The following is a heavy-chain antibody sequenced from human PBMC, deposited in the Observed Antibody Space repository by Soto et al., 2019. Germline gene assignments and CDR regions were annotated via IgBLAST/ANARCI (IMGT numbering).Heavy chain of an antibody. J-gene: IGHJ4*02. CDR2: INANAVTT. V-gene: IGHV3-23*01. CDR1: GFTLRFHG. Sequence: VSLLLSCSASGFTLRFHGMSWVRQAPGRGPEWISTINANAVTTHYADSVKGRFIISRDNSRDTVDLHMGRLRAEDTATYYCVAWVSAHFDFWGQATLVTVSS. D-gene: IGHD2-8*01. CDR3: VAWVSAHFDF.